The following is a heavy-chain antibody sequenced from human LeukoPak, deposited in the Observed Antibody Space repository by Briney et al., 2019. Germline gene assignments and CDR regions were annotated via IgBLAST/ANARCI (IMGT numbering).Heavy chain of an antibody. D-gene: IGHD6-13*01. CDR1: GFTFSSYA. J-gene: IGHJ4*02. Sequence: GGSLRLSCADSGFTFSSYAMSWVRQAPGKGLEWVSAISGSGGSTYYADSVKGRFTISRDNSKNTLYLQMNSLRAEDTAVYYCAKGRMGSSSWYLSDYWGQGTLVTVSS. CDR2: ISGSGGST. CDR3: AKGRMGSSSWYLSDY. V-gene: IGHV3-23*01.